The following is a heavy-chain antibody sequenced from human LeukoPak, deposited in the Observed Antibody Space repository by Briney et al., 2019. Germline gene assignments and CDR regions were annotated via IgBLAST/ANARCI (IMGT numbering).Heavy chain of an antibody. CDR1: GFTFSSHG. CDR2: IRYDGSNK. CDR3: AKDQNPLPYYDFWSGYLPAFDY. J-gene: IGHJ4*02. V-gene: IGHV3-30*02. D-gene: IGHD3-3*01. Sequence: GGSLRLSCAASGFTFSSHGMHWVRQAPGKGLEWVAFIRYDGSNKYYADSVKGRFTISRDNSKNTLYLQMNGLRAEDTAVYYCAKDQNPLPYYDFWSGYLPAFDYWGQGTLVTVSS.